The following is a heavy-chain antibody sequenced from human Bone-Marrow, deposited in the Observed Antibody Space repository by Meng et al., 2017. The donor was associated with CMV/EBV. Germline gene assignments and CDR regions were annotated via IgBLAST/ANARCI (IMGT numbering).Heavy chain of an antibody. CDR3: ARALPIAVAGNHFYV. V-gene: IGHV1-2*02. J-gene: IGHJ4*02. CDR1: GYTFTDYY. CDR2: ISPVTYVT. D-gene: IGHD6-19*01. Sequence: ASVKVSCKAFGYTFTDYYLHWVRQAPGQGLEWMGWISPVTYVTNYAQKFQGRVTMTKDTSISTAYMELTGLTFDDTAAYFCARALPIAVAGNHFYVWGQGTSVTVSS.